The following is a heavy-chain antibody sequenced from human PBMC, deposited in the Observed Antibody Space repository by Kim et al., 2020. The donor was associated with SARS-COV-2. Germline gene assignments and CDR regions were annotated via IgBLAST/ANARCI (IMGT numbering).Heavy chain of an antibody. V-gene: IGHV1-46*01. CDR2: INPSGGST. Sequence: ASVKVSCKASGYTFTSYYMHWVRQAPGQGLEWMGIINPSGGSTSYAQKFQGRVTMTRDTSTSTVYMELSSLRSEDTAVYYCASQPWEYYYDSSGYQDYWGQGTLVTVSS. CDR3: ASQPWEYYYDSSGYQDY. CDR1: GYTFTSYY. J-gene: IGHJ4*02. D-gene: IGHD3-22*01.